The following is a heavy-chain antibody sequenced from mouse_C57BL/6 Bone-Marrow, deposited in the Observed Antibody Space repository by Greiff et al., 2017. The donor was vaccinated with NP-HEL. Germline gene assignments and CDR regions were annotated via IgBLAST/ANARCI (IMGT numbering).Heavy chain of an antibody. CDR1: GFTFSSYA. J-gene: IGHJ3*01. V-gene: IGHV5-4*01. Sequence: EVQLQESGGGLVKPGGSLKLSCAASGFTFSSYAMSWVRQTPEKRLEWVATISDGGSYTYYPDNVKGRFTISRDNAKNNLYLQMSHLKSEDTAMYYCARDPDITTVVATPAYWGQGTLVTVSA. CDR2: ISDGGSYT. D-gene: IGHD1-1*01. CDR3: ARDPDITTVVATPAY.